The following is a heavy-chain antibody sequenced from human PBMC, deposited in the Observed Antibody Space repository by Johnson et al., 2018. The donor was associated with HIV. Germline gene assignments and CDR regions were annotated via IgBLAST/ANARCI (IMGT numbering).Heavy chain of an antibody. CDR1: GFTVSSNY. CDR2: IYSGGSP. V-gene: IGHV3-66*03. CDR3: GCPVTTSDHDDAFDI. D-gene: IGHD4-11*01. Sequence: VQLVESGGGLIQPGGSLRLSCAASGFTVSSNYMSWVRQAPGKGLEWVSVIYSGGSPYYADSVKGRFTISRDNSKNTLYLQMNSLRAEDTAVYYCGCPVTTSDHDDAFDIWGQGTMVTVSS. J-gene: IGHJ3*02.